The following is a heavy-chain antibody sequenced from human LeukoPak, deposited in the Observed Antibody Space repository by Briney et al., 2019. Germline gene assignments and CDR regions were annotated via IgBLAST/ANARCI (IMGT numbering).Heavy chain of an antibody. Sequence: ASVKVSCKASGYTFTSYGISWVRQAPGQGLEWMGWISAYNGNTNYAQKLQGRVTMTTDTSTSTAYMELSRLRSDDTAVYYCARLPRYCSSTSCFPGAFDIWGQGTMVTVSS. D-gene: IGHD2-2*01. CDR3: ARLPRYCSSTSCFPGAFDI. J-gene: IGHJ3*02. CDR2: ISAYNGNT. CDR1: GYTFTSYG. V-gene: IGHV1-18*01.